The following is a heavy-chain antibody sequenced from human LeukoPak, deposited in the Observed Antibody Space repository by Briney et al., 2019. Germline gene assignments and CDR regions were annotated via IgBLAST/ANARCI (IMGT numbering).Heavy chain of an antibody. J-gene: IGHJ4*02. CDR3: AKAPVTTCSGAYCYPFDY. Sequence: GALRLSCAASGFTFSSYEMNWVRQAPGKGLEWVSAISVSGNTYHADSVKGRFTISRDSSKNTLYLQMNRLRAEDAAVYYCAKAPVTTCSGAYCYPFDYWGQGTLVTVSS. CDR2: ISVSGNT. V-gene: IGHV3-23*01. CDR1: GFTFSSYE. D-gene: IGHD2-21*01.